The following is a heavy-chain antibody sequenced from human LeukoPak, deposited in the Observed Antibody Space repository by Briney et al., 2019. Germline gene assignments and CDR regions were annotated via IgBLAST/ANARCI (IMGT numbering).Heavy chain of an antibody. D-gene: IGHD1-26*01. CDR3: ASTGIVGARGGPYYFDY. Sequence: SVKVSCKASGGTFSSYAISWVRQAPGQGLEWMGGIIPIFGTANYAQKFQGRVTITTDESTSTAHMELSSLRSEDTAVYYCASTGIVGARGGPYYFDYWGQGTLVTVSS. CDR2: IIPIFGTA. J-gene: IGHJ4*02. V-gene: IGHV1-69*05. CDR1: GGTFSSYA.